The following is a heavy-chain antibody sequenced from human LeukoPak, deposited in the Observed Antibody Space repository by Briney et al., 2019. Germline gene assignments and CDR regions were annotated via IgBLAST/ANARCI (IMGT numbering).Heavy chain of an antibody. D-gene: IGHD3-22*01. CDR1: GGSFSGYY. V-gene: IGHV4-34*01. Sequence: SETLSLTCVVYGGSFSGYYWSWIRQPPGKGLEWIGEISHSGSTNYNPSLKSRVTISVDTSKKQFSLKLSSVTAADTAVYYCARTKEYYYDSSGYSFLNWGQGTQVTVSS. CDR3: ARTKEYYYDSSGYSFLN. J-gene: IGHJ4*02. CDR2: ISHSGST.